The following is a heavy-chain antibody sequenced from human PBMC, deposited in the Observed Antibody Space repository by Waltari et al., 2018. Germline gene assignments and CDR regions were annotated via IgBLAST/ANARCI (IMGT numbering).Heavy chain of an antibody. J-gene: IGHJ6*03. CDR3: ASHPEDFYYYMDV. Sequence: EVQLVESGGGLVKPGWSLRLSCAASGFRFNAYTMNWVRQTPGKGLEWVSSIGSSSTYTHYADSVKGRFTISRDNAANSLYLEMNALRPDDTGVYYCASHPEDFYYYMDVWGKGTTVTVSS. CDR1: GFRFNAYT. CDR2: IGSSSTYT. V-gene: IGHV3-21*06.